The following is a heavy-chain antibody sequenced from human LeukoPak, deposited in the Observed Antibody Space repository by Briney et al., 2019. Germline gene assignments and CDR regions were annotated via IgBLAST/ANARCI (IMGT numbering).Heavy chain of an antibody. CDR1: GGSFSGYY. Sequence: SETLSLTCAVYGGSFSGYYWSWIRQPPGKGLEWIGEINHSGSTNYNPSLKSRVTISVDTSKNQFSLKLSSVTAADMAVYYCACPQNLDGEGYWGQGTLVTVSS. CDR2: INHSGST. D-gene: IGHD3-3*01. CDR3: ACPQNLDGEGY. V-gene: IGHV4-34*01. J-gene: IGHJ4*02.